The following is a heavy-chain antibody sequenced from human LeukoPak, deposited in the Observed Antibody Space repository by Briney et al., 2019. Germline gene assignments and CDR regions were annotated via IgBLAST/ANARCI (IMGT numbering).Heavy chain of an antibody. CDR2: MNPNSGNT. CDR1: GYTFTSYN. V-gene: IGHV1-8*01. CDR3: ARGPVEAVFGVSTED. D-gene: IGHD3-10*02. J-gene: IGHJ6*02. Sequence: ASVKVSCKASGYTFTSYNINWVRQATGQGLEWMGWMNPNSGNTGYAQKFQGRVSMTRDTSISTAYMELSSLRSEDTAVYYCARGPVEAVFGVSTEDWGQGTTVTVSS.